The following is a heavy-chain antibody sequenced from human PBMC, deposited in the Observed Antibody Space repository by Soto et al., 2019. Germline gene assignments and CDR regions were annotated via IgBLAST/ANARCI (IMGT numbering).Heavy chain of an antibody. D-gene: IGHD3-22*01. CDR2: IYWDDDK. CDR3: AHDSSGYYFDY. J-gene: IGHJ4*02. CDR1: GFSLSTSGVG. Sequence: QITLKESGPTLVKPTQTLTLTCTFSGFSLSTSGVGVGWIRQPPGKALEWLALIYWDDDKRYSPSLKSRLTITKDTSKNQVVLTITNMDPVDTATYYCAHDSSGYYFDYWGQGTLVTVSS. V-gene: IGHV2-5*02.